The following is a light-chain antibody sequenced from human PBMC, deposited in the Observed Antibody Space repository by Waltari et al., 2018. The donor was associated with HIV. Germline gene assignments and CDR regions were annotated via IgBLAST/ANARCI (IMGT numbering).Light chain of an antibody. CDR2: SNN. CDR1: SSNTGSNI. CDR3: AAWDDSLNAWV. J-gene: IGLJ3*02. Sequence: QSVLTQPPSASGTPGQRVSIPCSGSSSNTGSNIVNWYQQPPGTAPKLLIYSNNQRPSGVPDRFSGSKSGTSASLAISGLQSEDEADYYCAAWDDSLNAWVFGGGTKLTVL. V-gene: IGLV1-44*01.